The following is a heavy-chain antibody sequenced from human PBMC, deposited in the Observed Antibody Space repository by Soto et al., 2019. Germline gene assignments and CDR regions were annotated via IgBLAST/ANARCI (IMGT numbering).Heavy chain of an antibody. CDR2: IIPIFGTP. Sequence: GASVKVSCKAAGGAFSNHAISWVRQAPGQGLEWMGGIIPIFGTPMYAQEFKGRVTITADKSMSTVYMELSSLRSEDTAVYFCTKARGSSSASDFDSWGQGTPVTVSS. CDR3: TKARGSSSASDFDS. CDR1: GGAFSNHA. V-gene: IGHV1-69*06. J-gene: IGHJ4*02. D-gene: IGHD6-25*01.